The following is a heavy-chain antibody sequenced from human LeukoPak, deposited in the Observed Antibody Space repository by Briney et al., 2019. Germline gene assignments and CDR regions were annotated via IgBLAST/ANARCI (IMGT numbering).Heavy chain of an antibody. V-gene: IGHV3-21*01. J-gene: IGHJ6*03. Sequence: PGGSLRLSCAASGFTFSSYSMNWVRQAPGKGLEWVSSISSSSSYIYYADSVKGRFTISRDNAKNSLYLQMNSLRAEDTAVYYCARGSRGSYYYYYMDVWGKGTTVTVSS. D-gene: IGHD2-2*01. CDR1: GFTFSSYS. CDR3: ARGSRGSYYYYYMDV. CDR2: ISSSSSYI.